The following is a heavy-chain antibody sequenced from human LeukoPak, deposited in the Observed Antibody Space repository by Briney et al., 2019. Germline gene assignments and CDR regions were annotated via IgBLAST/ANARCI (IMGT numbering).Heavy chain of an antibody. D-gene: IGHD1-14*01. CDR3: FGIF. Sequence: PGGSLRLSCAASVFTVSTYWINCARQAPGEGRGWVGNINLDGSETYYVHSVRSRFIISRDNAKNSLYLQMNSRKTEDPAVYYSFGIFWGQGTLVTVSS. J-gene: IGHJ4*02. CDR1: VFTVSTYW. V-gene: IGHV3-7*01. CDR2: INLDGSET.